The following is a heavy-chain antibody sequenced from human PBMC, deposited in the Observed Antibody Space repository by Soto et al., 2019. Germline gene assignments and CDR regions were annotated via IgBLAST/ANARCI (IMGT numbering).Heavy chain of an antibody. V-gene: IGHV3-30-3*01. CDR1: VSTFSTYA. Sequence: WWSLRLSCSASVSTFSTYAMHWFRQAPGKGLEWVAVISFDGSNKYYADSVKGRFTISRDNSKNTLYMQMQSLRAEDTAVYYCARDSEEETDYHGSGSYGFDKWGQGTLVTVSS. D-gene: IGHD3-10*01. CDR3: ARDSEEETDYHGSGSYGFDK. J-gene: IGHJ4*02. CDR2: ISFDGSNK.